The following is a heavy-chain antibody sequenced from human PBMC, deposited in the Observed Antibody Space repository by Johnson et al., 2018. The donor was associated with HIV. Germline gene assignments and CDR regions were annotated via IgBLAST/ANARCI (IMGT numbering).Heavy chain of an antibody. CDR1: GFTFSSYA. D-gene: IGHD1-26*01. V-gene: IGHV3-30*04. Sequence: QVQLVESGGGVVQPGRSLRLSCAASGFTFSSYAMHWVRQAPGKGLEWVAVISYDGSNKYYADSVTGRFTISRDDSKNPLYLQMNSLRAEDTAVYYCARDGEWELEDAFDIWGQGTMVTVSS. CDR3: ARDGEWELEDAFDI. CDR2: ISYDGSNK. J-gene: IGHJ3*02.